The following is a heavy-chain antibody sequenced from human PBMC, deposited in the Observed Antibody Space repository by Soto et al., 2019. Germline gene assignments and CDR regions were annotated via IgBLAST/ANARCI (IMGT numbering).Heavy chain of an antibody. CDR2: ISGSGGST. V-gene: IGHV3-23*01. CDR1: GFTFSSYA. D-gene: IGHD1-26*01. Sequence: EVQLLESGGGLVQPGGSLRLSCAASGFTFSSYAMSWVRQAPGKGLEWVSAISGSGGSTYYADSVKGRFTISRDDSKNTLYLQMNSLRAEDTAVYYCAKYQEDRWGSYIWGKSGFDYWGQGTLVTVSS. CDR3: AKYQEDRWGSYIWGKSGFDY. J-gene: IGHJ4*02.